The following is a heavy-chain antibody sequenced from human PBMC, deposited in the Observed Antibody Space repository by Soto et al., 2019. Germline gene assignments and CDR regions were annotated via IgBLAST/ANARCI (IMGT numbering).Heavy chain of an antibody. CDR1: GGTFSSYT. V-gene: IGHV1-69*02. Sequence: QVQLVQSGAEVKKPGSSVKVSCKASGGTFSSYTISWVRQAPGQGLEWMGRIIPILGIANYAQKFQGRVTITADKATSTAYMELSSLRSEDTAVYYCASTHSSETIGYFDYWGQGTLVTVSS. CDR2: IIPILGIA. J-gene: IGHJ4*02. D-gene: IGHD6-19*01. CDR3: ASTHSSETIGYFDY.